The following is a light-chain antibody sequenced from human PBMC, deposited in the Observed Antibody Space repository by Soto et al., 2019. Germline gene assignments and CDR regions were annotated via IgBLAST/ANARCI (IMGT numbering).Light chain of an antibody. Sequence: DIQMTQSPSSLSASEGGRVTITCRASQNINNYLNWYQQKPGQAPKLLIYAASSLQSGVPSRFTGSGSETDFTLSISDLQPGDSATYSCQQSHTTPSTFGQGTKLEIQ. V-gene: IGKV1-39*01. CDR1: QNINNY. CDR3: QQSHTTPST. J-gene: IGKJ2*01. CDR2: AAS.